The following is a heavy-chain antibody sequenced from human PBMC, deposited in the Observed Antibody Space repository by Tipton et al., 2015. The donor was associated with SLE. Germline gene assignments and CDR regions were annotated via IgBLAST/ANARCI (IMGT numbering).Heavy chain of an antibody. CDR1: GGSFSGYY. CDR2: INHLGGT. D-gene: IGHD5-24*01. J-gene: IGHJ4*02. CDR3: ARTRDFDF. V-gene: IGHV4-34*01. Sequence: LRLSCAVYGGSFSGYYWNWIRQPPGKGLEWIGEINHLGGTNYNPSLKSRVTISIDMSKNQFSLKLSSVTAADTAVYYCARTRDFDFWGQGTLVTVSS.